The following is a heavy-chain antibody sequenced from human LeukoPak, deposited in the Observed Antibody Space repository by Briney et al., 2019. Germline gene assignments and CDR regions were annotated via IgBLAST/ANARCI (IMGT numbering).Heavy chain of an antibody. CDR1: GGSISSYY. V-gene: IGHV4-59*01. CDR2: IYYSGST. Sequence: PSETLSLTCTVSGGSISSYYWSWIRQPPGKELEWIGYIYYSGSTNYNPSLKSRVTISVDTSKNQFSLKLSSVTAADTAVYYCATQCHYSSSCHDAFDIWGQGTMVTVSS. D-gene: IGHD6-13*01. J-gene: IGHJ3*02. CDR3: ATQCHYSSSCHDAFDI.